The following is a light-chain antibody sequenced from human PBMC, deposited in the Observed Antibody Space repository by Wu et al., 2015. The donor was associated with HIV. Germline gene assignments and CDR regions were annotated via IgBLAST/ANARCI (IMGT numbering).Light chain of an antibody. V-gene: IGKV1-8*01. CDR1: QGISSY. CDR3: QQYGNSPFT. J-gene: IGKJ3*01. CDR2: AAS. Sequence: AIRMTQSPSSLSASTGDRVTITCRASQGISSYLAWYQQKPGKAPKLLIYAASTLQSGVPSRFSGSGSGTDFTLTIDRLEPEDSAVYYCQQYGNSPFTFGPGQSGD.